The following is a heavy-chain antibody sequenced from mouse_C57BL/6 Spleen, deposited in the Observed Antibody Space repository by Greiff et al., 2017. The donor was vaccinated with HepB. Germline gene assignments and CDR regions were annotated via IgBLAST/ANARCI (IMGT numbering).Heavy chain of an antibody. CDR1: GFNIKDYY. D-gene: IGHD1-1*01. V-gene: IGHV14-1*01. CDR2: IDPEDGDT. CDR3: TTVTTVVATSDWFAY. J-gene: IGHJ3*01. Sequence: VQLQQSGAELVRPGASVKLSCTASGFNIKDYYMHWVKQRPEQGLEWIGRIDPEDGDTEYAPKFQGKATMTADTSSNTAYLQLSSLTSEDTAVYYCTTVTTVVATSDWFAYWGQGTLVTVSA.